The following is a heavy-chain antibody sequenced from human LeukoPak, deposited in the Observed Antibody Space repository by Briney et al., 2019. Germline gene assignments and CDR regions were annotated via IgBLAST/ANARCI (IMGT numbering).Heavy chain of an antibody. D-gene: IGHD2-15*01. CDR3: ARDLGGYPVFMDV. Sequence: SETLSLTCTVSGGSISSSSYYWGWLRQRPGKGLEWLGSIYYSASTYSNPSLKSRVTISVDTSKYQFSLKLSSVTAADAAVYFCARDLGGYPVFMDVWGRGTTVIVSS. CDR1: GGSISSSSYY. CDR2: IYYSAST. J-gene: IGHJ6*03. V-gene: IGHV4-39*07.